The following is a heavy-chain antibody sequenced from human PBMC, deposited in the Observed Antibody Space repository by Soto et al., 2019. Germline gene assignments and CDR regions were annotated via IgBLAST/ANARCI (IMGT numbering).Heavy chain of an antibody. CDR2: IYSGGST. CDR1: GFTVSSNY. D-gene: IGHD6-13*01. CDR3: AREYSSSWDYYYYMDV. Sequence: RPSCAASGFTVSSNYMSWVRQAPGKGLEWVSVIYSGGSTYYADSVKGRFTISRDNSKNTLYLQMNSLRAEDTAVYYCAREYSSSWDYYYYMDVWGKGTTVTVSS. J-gene: IGHJ6*03. V-gene: IGHV3-66*01.